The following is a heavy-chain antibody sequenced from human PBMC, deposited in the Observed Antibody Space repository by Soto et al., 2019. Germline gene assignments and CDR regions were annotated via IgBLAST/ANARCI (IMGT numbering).Heavy chain of an antibody. Sequence: QVQLVESGGGLVKPGGSLRLSCTASGFTFSDHYMGWIRQAPGKGLEWIAYISNSGSTIYYTDSVKGRFTISRDNAKTSLYLQMNSLRAEDAAVYYCARLPYPWGWYDPWGQGTLVTVSS. J-gene: IGHJ5*02. CDR3: ARLPYPWGWYDP. D-gene: IGHD3-16*01. V-gene: IGHV3-11*01. CDR1: GFTFSDHY. CDR2: ISNSGSTI.